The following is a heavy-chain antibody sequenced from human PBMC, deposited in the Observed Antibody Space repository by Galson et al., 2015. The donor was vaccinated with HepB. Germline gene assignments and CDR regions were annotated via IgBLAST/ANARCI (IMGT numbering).Heavy chain of an antibody. J-gene: IGHJ5*02. CDR3: ARDRCSGGSCYSGWFDP. Sequence: SVKVSCKASGYTFTSYGISWVRQAPGQGLEWMGWISAYNGNTNYAQKLQGRVTMTTDTSTSTAYMELRSLRSDDTAVYYCARDRCSGGSCYSGWFDPWGQGTLVTVSS. CDR2: ISAYNGNT. D-gene: IGHD2-15*01. V-gene: IGHV1-18*04. CDR1: GYTFTSYG.